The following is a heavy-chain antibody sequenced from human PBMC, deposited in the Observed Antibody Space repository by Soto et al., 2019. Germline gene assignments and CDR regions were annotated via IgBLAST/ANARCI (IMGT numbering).Heavy chain of an antibody. Sequence: EVQLVESGGGLVQPGGSLRLSCAASGFTFSSYDMHWVRQATGKGLEWVSAIGTAGDTYYPGSVKGRFTISRENANNSLYLQMNSLRAGDTSVYYCAREGYCSGGSCYYFDYWGQGTLVTVSS. CDR1: GFTFSSYD. CDR3: AREGYCSGGSCYYFDY. CDR2: IGTAGDT. V-gene: IGHV3-13*01. J-gene: IGHJ4*02. D-gene: IGHD2-15*01.